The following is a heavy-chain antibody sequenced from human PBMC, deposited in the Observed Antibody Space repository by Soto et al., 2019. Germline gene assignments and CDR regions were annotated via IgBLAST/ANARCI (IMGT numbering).Heavy chain of an antibody. CDR1: GGTFSSYT. J-gene: IGHJ5*02. D-gene: IGHD4-4*01. CDR3: ARGGQTLDYSNYDDWFDP. Sequence: QLQLVQSGAEVKKPGSSVKVSCKASGGTFSSYTISWVRQAPGQGLEWMGRIIPILGIANYAQKIQGRVTITADKSTSTAYMELSSLRSEDTAVYYCARGGQTLDYSNYDDWFDPWGQGTLVTVSS. V-gene: IGHV1-69*02. CDR2: IIPILGIA.